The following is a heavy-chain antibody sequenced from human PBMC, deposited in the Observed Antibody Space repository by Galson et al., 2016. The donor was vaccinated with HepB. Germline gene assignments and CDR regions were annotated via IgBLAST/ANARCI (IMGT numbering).Heavy chain of an antibody. Sequence: SLRLSCAASGFTFSSYGMHWVRQAPGKGLEWLSVISYDGGNVDYADSVKGRFTVSRDNAKNTVYLHMNALRDDDTAVYSCAYYNIGPWAFDYWGQGTLVTVSS. CDR1: GFTFSSYG. J-gene: IGHJ4*01. D-gene: IGHD3-22*01. CDR2: ISYDGGNV. CDR3: AYYNIGPWAFDY. V-gene: IGHV3-30*03.